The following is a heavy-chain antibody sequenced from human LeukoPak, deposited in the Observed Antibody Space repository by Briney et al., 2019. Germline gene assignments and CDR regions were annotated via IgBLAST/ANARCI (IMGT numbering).Heavy chain of an antibody. CDR2: IIPIFGTA. V-gene: IGHV1-69*05. D-gene: IGHD6-13*01. J-gene: IGHJ4*02. Sequence: VASVKVSCKASGCTFSSYAISWVRQAPVQGLEWMGGIIPIFGTANYAQRFQGRVTITTDESTSTAYMELSSLRSEDTAVYYCARDHSSSWTWGQGTLVTVSS. CDR3: ARDHSSSWT. CDR1: GCTFSSYA.